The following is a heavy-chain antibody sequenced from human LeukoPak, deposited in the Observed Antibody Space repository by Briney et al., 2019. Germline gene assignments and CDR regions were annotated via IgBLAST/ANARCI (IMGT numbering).Heavy chain of an antibody. CDR2: INHSGST. D-gene: IGHD2-2*01. V-gene: IGHV4-34*01. J-gene: IGHJ4*02. CDR1: GGSFGGYY. CDR3: ARRQGYCSSTSCSSYLAFDY. Sequence: PSETLSLTCAVYGGSFGGYYWSWIRQPPGKGLEWIGEINHSGSTNYNPSLKSRVTISVDTSKNQFSLKLSSVTAADTAVYYCARRQGYCSSTSCSSYLAFDYWGQGTLVTVSS.